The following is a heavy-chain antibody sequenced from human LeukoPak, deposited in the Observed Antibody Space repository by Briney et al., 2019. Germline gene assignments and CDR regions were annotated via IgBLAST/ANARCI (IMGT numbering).Heavy chain of an antibody. V-gene: IGHV1-69*13. D-gene: IGHD3-10*01. J-gene: IGHJ4*02. CDR3: ARVVGYYGSGSYPDY. CDR2: IIPIFGTA. CDR1: GGTFSSYA. Sequence: SVNVSCKAYGGTFSSYAISWVRQAPGQGLEWMGGIIPIFGTANYAQKFQGRVTITADESTSTAYMELSSLRSEDTAVYYCARVVGYYGSGSYPDYWGQGTLVTVSS.